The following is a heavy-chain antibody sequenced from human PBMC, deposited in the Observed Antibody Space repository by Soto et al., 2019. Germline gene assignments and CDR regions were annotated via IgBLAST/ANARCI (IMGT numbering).Heavy chain of an antibody. D-gene: IGHD5-18*01. CDR2: IDWDDDK. Sequence: LRLSCAASGFTVSSNYMSWIRQPPGKALEWLALIDWDDDKYYSTSLKTRLTISKDTSKNQVVLTMTNMDPVDTATYYCARIFGTDTAFDYWGQGTLVTVSS. J-gene: IGHJ4*02. CDR1: GFTVSSNY. V-gene: IGHV2-70*01. CDR3: ARIFGTDTAFDY.